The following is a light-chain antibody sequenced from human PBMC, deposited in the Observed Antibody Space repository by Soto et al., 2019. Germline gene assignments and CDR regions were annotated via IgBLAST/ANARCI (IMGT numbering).Light chain of an antibody. Sequence: SVLTPPASVSGSPGQSITISCTGTNSDVGGYDRVSWYPHHPGKAPKLLIFEVYNRPSGISDRFSGSKSGDTASLTISGLQAEDEADYYCISYIPSTTTHWVFGGGTKVTVL. CDR3: ISYIPSTTTHWV. CDR1: NSDVGGYDR. J-gene: IGLJ3*02. CDR2: EVY. V-gene: IGLV2-14*01.